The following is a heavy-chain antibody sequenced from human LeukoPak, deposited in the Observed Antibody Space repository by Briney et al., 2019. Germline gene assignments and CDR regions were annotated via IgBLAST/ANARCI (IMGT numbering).Heavy chain of an antibody. Sequence: GGSLRLSCAASGFTFSSYGMHWVRQAPGKGLEWVAVISYDGSNKYYADSVKGRFTISRDNSKNTLYLQMNSLRAEDTAVYYCARALGDYWGQGTLVTVSS. CDR1: GFTFSSYG. J-gene: IGHJ4*02. V-gene: IGHV3-30*03. D-gene: IGHD3-10*01. CDR2: ISYDGSNK. CDR3: ARALGDY.